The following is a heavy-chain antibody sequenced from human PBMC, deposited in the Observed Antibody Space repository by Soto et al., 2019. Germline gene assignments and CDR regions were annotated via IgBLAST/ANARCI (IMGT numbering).Heavy chain of an antibody. CDR2: MSYDGSNK. V-gene: IGHV3-30*18. Sequence: PGGSLRLSCAASGFTFSSYGMHWVRQAPGKGLEWVAVMSYDGSNKYYADSAKGRFTISRDNSKNTLYLQMNSLRAEDTAVYYCAKVADSSSWYNWFDPWGQGTLVTVSS. D-gene: IGHD6-13*01. CDR1: GFTFSSYG. CDR3: AKVADSSSWYNWFDP. J-gene: IGHJ5*02.